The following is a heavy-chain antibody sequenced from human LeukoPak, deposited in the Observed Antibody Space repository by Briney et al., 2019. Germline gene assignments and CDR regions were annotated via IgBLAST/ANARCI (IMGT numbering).Heavy chain of an antibody. CDR1: GXTFSSYA. D-gene: IGHD3-10*01. CDR3: AKYGSGKYFDY. CDR2: IGGSGAST. Sequence: PGGSLRLSCAASGXTFSSYAMGWVRQAPGKGLEWVSTIGGSGASTSYADSVKGLFTISRDNSKNTLYLQTNSLRAEDTAVYCCAKYGSGKYFDYWGQGSLVTVSS. J-gene: IGHJ4*02. V-gene: IGHV3-23*01.